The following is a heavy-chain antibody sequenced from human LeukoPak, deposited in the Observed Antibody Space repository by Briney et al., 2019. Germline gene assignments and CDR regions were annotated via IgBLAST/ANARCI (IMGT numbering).Heavy chain of an antibody. CDR1: GGSISTYY. D-gene: IGHD1-20*01. V-gene: IGHV4-59*01. CDR2: IYYSGST. Sequence: PSETLSLTCTVSGGSISTYYWSWLRQPPGKGLEWIGYIYYSGSTNYSPSLKSRVTISVDTSKNQFSLKLSSVTAADTAVYYCARDYNWSYFDYWGQGTLVTVSS. CDR3: ARDYNWSYFDY. J-gene: IGHJ4*02.